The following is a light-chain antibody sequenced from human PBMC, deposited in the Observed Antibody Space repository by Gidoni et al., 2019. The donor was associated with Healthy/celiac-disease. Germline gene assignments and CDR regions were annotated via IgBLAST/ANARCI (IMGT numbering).Light chain of an antibody. Sequence: DIVMTQSPLSLPVTPGEPASISCRSSQSLLHSNGYNYWYWYLQKPGQSPQLLIYLGSNRASGVPDSFSGSVSGTYFTLTISRVEAEDVVVYYCMQALQTRLTFGGGTKVEIK. CDR1: QSLLHSNGYNY. J-gene: IGKJ4*01. CDR2: LGS. V-gene: IGKV2-28*01. CDR3: MQALQTRLT.